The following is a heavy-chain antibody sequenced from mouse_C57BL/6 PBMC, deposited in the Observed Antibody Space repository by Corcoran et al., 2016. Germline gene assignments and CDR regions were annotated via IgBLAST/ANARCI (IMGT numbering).Heavy chain of an antibody. D-gene: IGHD1-1*01. J-gene: IGHJ4*01. CDR2: INPNNGGT. V-gene: IGHV1-26*01. CDR3: AIITTVPRAMDY. CDR1: GYTFTDYY. Sequence: EVQLQQSGPELVKPGASVKISCKASGYTFTDYYMNWVKQSHGKSLEWIGDINPNNGGTSYNQKFKGKATLTVDKSSSTAYMELRSLTSEDSAVYYCAIITTVPRAMDYWGQGTSVTVSS.